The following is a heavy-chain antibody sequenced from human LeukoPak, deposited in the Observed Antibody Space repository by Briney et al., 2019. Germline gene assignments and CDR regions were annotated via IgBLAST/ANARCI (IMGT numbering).Heavy chain of an antibody. D-gene: IGHD6-19*01. Sequence: PGGSLRLSCAASGFTFSSYGMHWVRQAPGKGLEWVAFIRYDGGNKYYADSVKGRFTISRDNSKNTLYLQMNSLRAEDTAVYYCAKVDRQWLVPLTLDYWGQGTLVTVSS. CDR2: IRYDGGNK. V-gene: IGHV3-30*02. CDR3: AKVDRQWLVPLTLDY. CDR1: GFTFSSYG. J-gene: IGHJ4*02.